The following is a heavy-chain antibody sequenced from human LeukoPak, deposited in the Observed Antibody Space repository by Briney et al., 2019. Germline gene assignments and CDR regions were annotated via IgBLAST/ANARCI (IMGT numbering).Heavy chain of an antibody. J-gene: IGHJ4*02. CDR3: ARGRWLQPPGQDY. D-gene: IGHD5-24*01. CDR2: IYYSGST. V-gene: IGHV4-59*02. Sequence: SETLSLTCTVSGGSVSSDYWIWIRQPPGKGLEWIGYIYYSGSTNYNPSLKSRVTISVDTSKNQFSLKLNSVTAADTAVYYCARGRWLQPPGQDYWGQGTLVTVSS. CDR1: GGSVSSDY.